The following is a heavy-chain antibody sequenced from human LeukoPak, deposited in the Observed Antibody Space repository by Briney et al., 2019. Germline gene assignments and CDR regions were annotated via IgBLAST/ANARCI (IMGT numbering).Heavy chain of an antibody. D-gene: IGHD2-15*01. CDR2: ISGSGGGT. CDR3: ATSPDIVVVLGDY. J-gene: IGHJ4*02. Sequence: GGSLRLSCAASGFTFSNAWMSWVRQAPGKGLEWVSLISGSGGGTYYADSVKGRFTISRDNSKNTLYLQMNSLRAEDTAVYYCATSPDIVVVLGDYWGQGTLVTVSS. CDR1: GFTFSNAW. V-gene: IGHV3-23*01.